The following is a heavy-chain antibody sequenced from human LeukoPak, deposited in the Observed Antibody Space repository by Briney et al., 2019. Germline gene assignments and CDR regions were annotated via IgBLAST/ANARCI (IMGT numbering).Heavy chain of an antibody. CDR3: AREYYYNYYGLDV. V-gene: IGHV3-48*02. Sequence: GGSLRLSCAASGFTFSSYGMSWVRQAPGKGLEWVSYISRSSSAIYSADSLKGRFTISRDNAKNSLYLQMNSLRDEDTAVYYCAREYYYNYYGLDVWGQGNTVTVSS. J-gene: IGHJ6*02. CDR2: ISRSSSAI. CDR1: GFTFSSYG.